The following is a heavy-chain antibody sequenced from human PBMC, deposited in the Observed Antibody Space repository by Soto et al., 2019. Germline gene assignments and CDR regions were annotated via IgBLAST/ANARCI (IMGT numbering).Heavy chain of an antibody. CDR2: INHSGST. CDR3: ARIGLTTQLPQDDYYYYYGMDV. V-gene: IGHV4-34*01. Sequence: SETLSLTCAVYGGSFSGYYWSWIRQPPGKGLEWIGEINHSGSTNYNPSLKSRVTISVDTSKNQFSLKLSSVTAADTAVYYCARIGLTTQLPQDDYYYYYGMDVWGQGTTVTVSS. CDR1: GGSFSGYY. D-gene: IGHD2-2*01. J-gene: IGHJ6*02.